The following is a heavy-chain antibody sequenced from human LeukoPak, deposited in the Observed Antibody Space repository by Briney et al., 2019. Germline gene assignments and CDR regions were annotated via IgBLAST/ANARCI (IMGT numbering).Heavy chain of an antibody. CDR3: AREGLLLDY. V-gene: IGHV3-30*03. Sequence: PGGSLRLSCAASGFTFSRYGMHWVRQAPGKGLEWVAAISYDTSNEYYADSVKGRFTISRDNSRDTLYLQMNSLRAEDTAVYYCAREGLLLDYWGQGTLVTVSS. CDR1: GFTFSRYG. J-gene: IGHJ4*02. D-gene: IGHD1-26*01. CDR2: ISYDTSNE.